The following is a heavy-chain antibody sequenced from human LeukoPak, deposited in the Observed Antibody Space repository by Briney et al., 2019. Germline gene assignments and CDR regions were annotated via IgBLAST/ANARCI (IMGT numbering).Heavy chain of an antibody. CDR2: INTDGSST. J-gene: IGHJ6*03. V-gene: IGHV3-74*01. Sequence: GGSLRLSCATSGFTFSSYWMHWVRQAPGKGLVWVSRINTDGSSTNYADSVKGRFTISRDNAKNTVYLQMNSLRAEDTAVYYCANGALRLYYIDVWGKGTTVTVSS. CDR1: GFTFSSYW. CDR3: ANGALRLYYIDV. D-gene: IGHD3-16*01.